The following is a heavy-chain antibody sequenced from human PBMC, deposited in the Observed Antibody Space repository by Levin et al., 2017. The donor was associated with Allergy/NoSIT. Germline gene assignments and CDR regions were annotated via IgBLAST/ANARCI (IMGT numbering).Heavy chain of an antibody. D-gene: IGHD5-18*01. CDR1: GFTFSSYG. Sequence: GGSLRLSCAASGFTFSSYGMHWVRQAPGKGLEWVAVISYDGSNKYYADSVKGRFTISRDNSKNTLYLQMNSLRAEDTAVYYCAKEPYIQLWLDDYYMDVWGKGTTVTVSS. CDR2: ISYDGSNK. J-gene: IGHJ6*03. CDR3: AKEPYIQLWLDDYYMDV. V-gene: IGHV3-30*18.